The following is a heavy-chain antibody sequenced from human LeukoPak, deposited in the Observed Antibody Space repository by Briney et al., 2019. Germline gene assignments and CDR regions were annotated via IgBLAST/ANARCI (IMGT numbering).Heavy chain of an antibody. CDR3: ARLFYSFGPVLVFQH. D-gene: IGHD1-26*01. CDR1: GYSFTSYW. Sequence: GESLKISCKGSGYSFTSYWIGWVRQMPGKGLEWMGIISPGDSDTRYSPSFQGQVTISADKSISTAYLQWNILKASDTAMYYGARLFYSFGPVLVFQHWGQGTLVTVSS. V-gene: IGHV5-51*01. J-gene: IGHJ1*01. CDR2: ISPGDSDT.